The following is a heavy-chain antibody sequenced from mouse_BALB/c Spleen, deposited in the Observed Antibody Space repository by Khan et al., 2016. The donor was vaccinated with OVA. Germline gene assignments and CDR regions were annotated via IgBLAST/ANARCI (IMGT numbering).Heavy chain of an antibody. Sequence: QVRLQQSGAELVKPGASVKLSCKTSGYSFSSYWIQWVKQRPGQGLGWIGQIFPGTGTTYYNENFKGKATLTVDTSSSTAYMQLSSLTSEDSAVYFCAWVYFGNYEFVYWGRGTLVTVSP. V-gene: IGHV1S132*01. CDR1: GYSFSSYW. J-gene: IGHJ3*01. CDR2: IFPGTGTT. CDR3: AWVYFGNYEFVY. D-gene: IGHD2-1*01.